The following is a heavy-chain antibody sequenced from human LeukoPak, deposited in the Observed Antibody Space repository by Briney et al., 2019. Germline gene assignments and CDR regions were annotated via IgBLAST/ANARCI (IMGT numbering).Heavy chain of an antibody. V-gene: IGHV3-30*02. J-gene: IGHJ3*02. CDR2: IRCDGSNK. CDR3: AIFQLLDDAFDI. D-gene: IGHD3-10*01. CDR1: GFTFSSYG. Sequence: GGSLRLSCAASGFTFSSYGMHWVRQAPGKGLEWVAFIRCDGSNKYYADSVKGRFTISRDNSKNTLYLQMNSLRAEDTAVYYCAIFQLLDDAFDIWGQGAMVTVSS.